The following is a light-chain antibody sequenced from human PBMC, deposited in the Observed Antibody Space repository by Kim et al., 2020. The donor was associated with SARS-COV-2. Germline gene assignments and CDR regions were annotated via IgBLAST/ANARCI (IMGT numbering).Light chain of an antibody. V-gene: IGLV2-8*01. J-gene: IGLJ1*01. Sequence: PGQSVAISCSGTRGDFGSYKYVSLYQQHPGTSPKLIIYEVTKRPSGVPDRFSDSMSGNTASLTVSGLQAEDEADYYCASHGGYDYVFGTGTKVTVL. CDR3: ASHGGYDYV. CDR1: RGDFGSYKY. CDR2: EVT.